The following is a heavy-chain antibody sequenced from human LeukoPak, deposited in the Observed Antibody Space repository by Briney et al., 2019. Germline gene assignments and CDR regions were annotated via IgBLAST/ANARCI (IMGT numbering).Heavy chain of an antibody. D-gene: IGHD1-20*01. Sequence: GGSLRLSCAASGFTFSSYGMHWVRQAPGKGLEWVAVIWYDGSNKYYADSVKGRFTISRDNSRNMLYLQMNSLRAEDTAVYYCARDVALTGTTRGGFDPWGQGTLVTVSS. CDR2: IWYDGSNK. V-gene: IGHV3-33*01. CDR3: ARDVALTGTTRGGFDP. CDR1: GFTFSSYG. J-gene: IGHJ5*02.